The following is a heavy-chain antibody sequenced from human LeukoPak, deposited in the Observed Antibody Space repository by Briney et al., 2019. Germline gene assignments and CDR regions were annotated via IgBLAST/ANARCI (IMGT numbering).Heavy chain of an antibody. D-gene: IGHD2-2*01. CDR2: ISAYNGNT. J-gene: IGHJ6*02. CDR1: GYTFTSYG. V-gene: IGHV1-18*01. CDR3: ARDYYCSSTSCPFIRRYYYGIDV. Sequence: GASVKVSCKASGYTFTSYGISWVRQAPGQGLEWMGWISAYNGNTNYAQKLQGRVTMTTDTSTSTAYMELRSLRSDDTAVYYCARDYYCSSTSCPFIRRYYYGIDVWGQGTTVTVSS.